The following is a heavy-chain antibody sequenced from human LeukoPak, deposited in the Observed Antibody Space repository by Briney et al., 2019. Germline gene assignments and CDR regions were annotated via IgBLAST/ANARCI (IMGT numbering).Heavy chain of an antibody. CDR2: INPNSGGT. V-gene: IGHV1-2*06. J-gene: IGHJ3*02. Sequence: ASVKVSCKASGYTFTGYYMHCVRQAPGQGLEWMARINPNSGGTNYAQKFEGRVTMIRDTPISTVYMELSRLRSDDTAVYYCARDSDYGDYAFDIWGQGTMVTVSS. CDR1: GYTFTGYY. CDR3: ARDSDYGDYAFDI. D-gene: IGHD4-17*01.